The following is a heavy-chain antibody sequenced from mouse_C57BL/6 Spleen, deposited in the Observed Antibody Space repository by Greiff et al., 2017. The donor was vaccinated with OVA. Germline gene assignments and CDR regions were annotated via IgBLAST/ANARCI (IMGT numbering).Heavy chain of an antibody. D-gene: IGHD1-1*01. Sequence: VHVKQSGAELVRPGASVKLSCTASGFNIKDYYMHWVKQRPEQGLEWIGRIDPEDGDTEYAPKFQGKATMTADTSSNTAYLQLSSLTSEDTAVYYCTTDYGSSYPYYFDYWGQGTTLTVSS. J-gene: IGHJ2*01. V-gene: IGHV14-1*01. CDR3: TTDYGSSYPYYFDY. CDR2: IDPEDGDT. CDR1: GFNIKDYY.